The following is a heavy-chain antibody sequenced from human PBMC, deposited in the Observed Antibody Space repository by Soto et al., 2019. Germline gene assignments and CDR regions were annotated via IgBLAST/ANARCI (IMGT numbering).Heavy chain of an antibody. D-gene: IGHD2-15*01. CDR2: IGTAGDT. J-gene: IGHJ4*02. Sequence: GGSLRLSCEASGFTFSGFDMHWVRQPTGKGLEWVSTIGTAGDTYYAVSVKGRFTISRDNAKNSLSLQMNSLRAGDTAVYFCARGQEVGAHFCDSWGQGTKGTVSS. V-gene: IGHV3-13*01. CDR3: ARGQEVGAHFCDS. CDR1: GFTFSGFD.